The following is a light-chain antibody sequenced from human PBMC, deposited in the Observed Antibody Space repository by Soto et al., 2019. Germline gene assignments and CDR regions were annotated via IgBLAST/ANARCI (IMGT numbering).Light chain of an antibody. Sequence: DILLTQSPSSVSASVGDRVTITCRASQYLNSWLAWYQQKPGKAPKLLIYAASTLQSGFPSRFSGSGSGTHFTLTISSLQPEDFATYYCQQGNSFPRTFGQGTKVEIK. J-gene: IGKJ1*01. CDR1: QYLNSW. V-gene: IGKV1D-12*01. CDR3: QQGNSFPRT. CDR2: AAS.